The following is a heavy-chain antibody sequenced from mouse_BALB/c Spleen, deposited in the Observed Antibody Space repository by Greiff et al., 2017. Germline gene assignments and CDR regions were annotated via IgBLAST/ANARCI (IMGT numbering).Heavy chain of an antibody. V-gene: IGHV7-3*02. D-gene: IGHD2-14*01. CDR3: ARDIGYDVWFAY. J-gene: IGHJ3*01. CDR1: GFTFTDYY. Sequence: EVHLVESGGGLVQPGGSLRLSCATSGFTFTDYYMSWVRQPPGKALEWLGFIRNKANGYTTEYSASVKGRFTISRDNSQSILYLQMNTLRAEDSATYYCARDIGYDVWFAYWGQGTLVTVSA. CDR2: IRNKANGYTT.